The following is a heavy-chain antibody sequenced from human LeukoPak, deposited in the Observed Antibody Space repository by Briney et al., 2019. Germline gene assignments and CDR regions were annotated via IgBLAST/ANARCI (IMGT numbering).Heavy chain of an antibody. CDR2: INPNSGGT. V-gene: IGHV1-2*04. CDR1: GYTFTGYY. J-gene: IGHJ4*02. CDR3: ARESYGSGRLHYFDY. D-gene: IGHD3-10*01. Sequence: ASVKVSCTASGYTFTGYYMHWVRQAPGQGLEWMGWINPNSGGTNYAQKFQGWVTMTRDTSISTAYMELSRLRSDDRAVYYCARESYGSGRLHYFDYWGQGTLVTVSS.